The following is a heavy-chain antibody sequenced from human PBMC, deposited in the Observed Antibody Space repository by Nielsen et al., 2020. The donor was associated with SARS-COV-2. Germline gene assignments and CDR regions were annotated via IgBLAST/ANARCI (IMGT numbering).Heavy chain of an antibody. V-gene: IGHV3-20*04. D-gene: IGHD3-10*01. Sequence: GGSLRLSCAASGFTFDDYGMSWVRQAPGKGLEWVSGINWNGGSTGYADSVKGRFTISRDNAKNSLYLQMNSLRAEDTALYYCARGPHISVVRGEGGWFDPWGQGTLVTVSS. CDR1: GFTFDDYG. J-gene: IGHJ5*02. CDR2: INWNGGST. CDR3: ARGPHISVVRGEGGWFDP.